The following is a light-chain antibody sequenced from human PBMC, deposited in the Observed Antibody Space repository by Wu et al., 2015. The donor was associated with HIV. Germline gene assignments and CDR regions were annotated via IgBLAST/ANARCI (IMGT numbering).Light chain of an antibody. CDR1: QSVGSN. J-gene: IGKJ3*01. CDR3: QQRGSWFT. Sequence: EIVLTQSPGTLSLSPGERATLSCRASQSVGSNLAWYQQKPGQAPRLLIYYTSTRATGIPARFSGSGSGTDFTLTISSLEPEDFAVYYCQQRGSWFTFGPGTRVDIK. CDR2: YTS. V-gene: IGKV3-11*01.